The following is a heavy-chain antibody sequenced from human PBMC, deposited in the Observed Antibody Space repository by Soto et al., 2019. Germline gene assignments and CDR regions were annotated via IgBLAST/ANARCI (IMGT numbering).Heavy chain of an antibody. D-gene: IGHD4-17*01. CDR1: GLTFSTSA. CDR3: AKFFDYGDYKAPDHHYFSGMDV. V-gene: IGHV3-30*18. Sequence: QVQLVESGGGVVQTGRSLRLSCAASGLTFSTSAMHWVRQAPGKGLEWVAVISYDGSTEYHADSVRGRFTISRDNSKNTMYLQMNSLSTADTAVYFCAKFFDYGDYKAPDHHYFSGMDVWGQGTTVSVSS. CDR2: ISYDGSTE. J-gene: IGHJ6*02.